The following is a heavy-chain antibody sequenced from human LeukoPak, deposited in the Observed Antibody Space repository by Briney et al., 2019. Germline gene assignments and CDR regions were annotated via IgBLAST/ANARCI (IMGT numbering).Heavy chain of an antibody. V-gene: IGHV1-2*07. J-gene: IGHJ4*02. CDR3: ARGGPNHGLDY. CDR1: GYTFTSYW. Sequence: ASVKVSCKASGYTFTSYWMHWVRQAPGQGLEWMGWVITNNGDTKYAHKYQGRVTMTRDTSINTVYMELSMVTSDNTAMYYCARGGPNHGLDYWGQGILVTVSS. CDR2: VITNNGDT. D-gene: IGHD1-14*01.